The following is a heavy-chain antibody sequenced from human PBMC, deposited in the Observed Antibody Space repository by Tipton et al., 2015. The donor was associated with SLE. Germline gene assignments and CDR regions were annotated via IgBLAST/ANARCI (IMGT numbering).Heavy chain of an antibody. CDR1: GDSVGTNY. CDR3: ARIRPGHGDPFDF. Sequence: TLSLTCTVSGDSVGTNYWNWLRQPAGKGLEWIGRLYGSGSPTHYNPSLEGRGTVSVDTSQNQVSLKLTSVTAADTAVYYCARIRPGHGDPFDFWGQGTLVTVSS. D-gene: IGHD4-17*01. J-gene: IGHJ4*02. V-gene: IGHV4-4*07. CDR2: LYGSGSPT.